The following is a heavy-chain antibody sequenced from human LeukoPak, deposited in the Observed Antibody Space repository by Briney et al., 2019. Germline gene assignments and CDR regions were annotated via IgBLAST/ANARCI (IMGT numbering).Heavy chain of an antibody. Sequence: HPGGSLGLSCAASGFTFSSYWMSWVRQAPGKGLEWVANIKQDGSEKYYVDSVKGRFTISRDNAKNSLYLQMNSLRAEDTAVYYCARDDAYNHYYGSGLHSHFDYWGQGTLVTVSS. CDR2: IKQDGSEK. CDR3: ARDDAYNHYYGSGLHSHFDY. CDR1: GFTFSSYW. V-gene: IGHV3-7*01. J-gene: IGHJ4*02. D-gene: IGHD3-10*01.